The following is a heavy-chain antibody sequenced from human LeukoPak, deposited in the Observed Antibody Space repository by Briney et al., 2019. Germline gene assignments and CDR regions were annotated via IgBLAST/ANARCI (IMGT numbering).Heavy chain of an antibody. CDR2: IFDSGST. D-gene: IGHD6-19*01. CDR1: GGSISSYY. CDR3: ARHCSGSSWFAP. J-gene: IGHJ5*02. Sequence: SETLSPTCTVSGGSISSYYWSWIRQPPGKGLEWIGYIFDSGSTNYNPSLKSRVTISVDTSKSQFSLRLSSVTAADTAVYYCARHCSGSSWFAPWGQGTLVTVSS. V-gene: IGHV4-59*08.